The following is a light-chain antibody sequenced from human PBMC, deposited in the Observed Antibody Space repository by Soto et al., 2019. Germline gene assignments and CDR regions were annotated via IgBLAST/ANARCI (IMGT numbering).Light chain of an antibody. CDR1: QSISSN. V-gene: IGKV3-15*01. CDR2: GAS. CDR3: QQYHDWPLT. Sequence: EIVLTQSPATLSVSPGESAALSWRASQSISSNLAWYQQKPGQPPRLLISGASTRATGIPARFSGSGSGTEFTLTISSLQSEDLAVYHCQQYHDWPLTFGGGTKVDIK. J-gene: IGKJ4*01.